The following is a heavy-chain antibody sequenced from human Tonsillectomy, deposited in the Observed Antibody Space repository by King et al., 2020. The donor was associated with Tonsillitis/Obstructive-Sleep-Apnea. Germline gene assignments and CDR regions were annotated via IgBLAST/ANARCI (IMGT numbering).Heavy chain of an antibody. J-gene: IGHJ3*01. CDR2: IYWDDDK. Sequence: ITLKESGPTLVKPTQTLTLTCTFSGFSLSTSGVGVGWIRQPPGKALEWLGFIYWDDDKRYSPSLESRLTITKDTSRKQVVLTMTNVDPVDTATYYCAHGDILPTMTWEVAFDLWGQGTMVTVSS. V-gene: IGHV2-5*02. CDR1: GFSLSTSGVG. CDR3: AHGDILPTMTWEVAFDL. D-gene: IGHD5-12*01.